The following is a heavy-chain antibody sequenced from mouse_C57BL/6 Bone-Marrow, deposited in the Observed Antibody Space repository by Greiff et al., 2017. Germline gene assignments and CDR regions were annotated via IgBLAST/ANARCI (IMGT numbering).Heavy chain of an antibody. J-gene: IGHJ2*01. CDR2: INPSSGYT. CDR3: AKTVVCDY. CDR1: GYTFTSYT. V-gene: IGHV1-4*01. D-gene: IGHD1-1*01. Sequence: QVQLKQSGAELARPGASVKMSCKASGYTFTSYTMHWVKQRPGQGLEWIGYINPSSGYTKYNQKFKDKATLTADKSSSTAYMQLSSLTSEDSAVYYCAKTVVCDYWGQGTTLTVSS.